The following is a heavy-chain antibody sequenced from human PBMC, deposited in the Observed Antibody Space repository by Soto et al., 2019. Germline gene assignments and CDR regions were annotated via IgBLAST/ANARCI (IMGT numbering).Heavy chain of an antibody. D-gene: IGHD2-2*01. CDR1: GYTFTSYA. J-gene: IGHJ4*02. Sequence: QVQLVQSGAEEKKPGASVKVSCKASGYTFTSYAMHWVRQAPGQRLEWMGWINAGNGNTKYSQKFQGRVTITTGTSASTAYMELSSLRSEDTAVYSCARGSGVVVTDWGQGTLVTVSS. V-gene: IGHV1-3*05. CDR3: ARGSGVVVTD. CDR2: INAGNGNT.